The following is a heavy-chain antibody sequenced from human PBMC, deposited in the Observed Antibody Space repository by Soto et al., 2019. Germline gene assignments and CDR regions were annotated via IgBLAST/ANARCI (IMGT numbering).Heavy chain of an antibody. CDR3: ATSGLAVAGQSYGMDV. Sequence: PSETLSLTCTVSGGSISSSSYYWGWIRQPPGKGLEWIGSIYYSGSTYYNPSLKSRVTISVDTSKNQFSLKLSSVTAADTAVYYCATSGLAVAGQSYGMDVWGQGTTVTVS. D-gene: IGHD6-19*01. CDR1: GGSISSSSYY. J-gene: IGHJ6*02. CDR2: IYYSGST. V-gene: IGHV4-39*01.